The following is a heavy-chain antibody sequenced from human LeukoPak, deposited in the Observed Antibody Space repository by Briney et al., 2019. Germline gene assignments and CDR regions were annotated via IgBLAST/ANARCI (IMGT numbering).Heavy chain of an antibody. Sequence: PGGSLRLSCAASGFTFSAYEMNWVRQAPGKGLEWVSAISGSGGSTYYADSVKGRFTISRDNSKNTLYLQMNSLRAEDTAVYYCAKDRVDYVWDYWGQGTLVTVSS. V-gene: IGHV3-23*01. CDR2: ISGSGGST. J-gene: IGHJ4*02. CDR3: AKDRVDYVWDY. D-gene: IGHD3-16*01. CDR1: GFTFSAYE.